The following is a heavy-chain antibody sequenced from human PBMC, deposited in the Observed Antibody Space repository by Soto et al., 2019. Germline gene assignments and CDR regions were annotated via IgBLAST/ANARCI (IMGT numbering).Heavy chain of an antibody. D-gene: IGHD6-13*01. Sequence: QVQLVQSGAEVKKPGSSVKVSCKASGGTFSSYAISWVRQAPGQGLEWMGGIIPIFGTANYAQKFQGRVTITADESTSTAYMELSSLRSEDTAVYYCARTETRFFGSSSWYGDWFDPWGQGTLVTVSS. J-gene: IGHJ5*02. CDR2: IIPIFGTA. CDR3: ARTETRFFGSSSWYGDWFDP. V-gene: IGHV1-69*01. CDR1: GGTFSSYA.